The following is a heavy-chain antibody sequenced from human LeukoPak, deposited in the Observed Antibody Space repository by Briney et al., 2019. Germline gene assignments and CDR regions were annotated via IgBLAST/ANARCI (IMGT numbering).Heavy chain of an antibody. Sequence: PSETLSLTCAVYGGSFSGYYWSWIREPPGKGLEWIGEINHSGSTNYNPSLKSRVTISVDTSKNQFSLKLSSVTAADTAVYYCARKSGSYEYYFDYWGQGTLVTVSS. CDR2: INHSGST. J-gene: IGHJ4*02. V-gene: IGHV4-34*01. CDR1: GGSFSGYY. CDR3: ARKSGSYEYYFDY. D-gene: IGHD1-26*01.